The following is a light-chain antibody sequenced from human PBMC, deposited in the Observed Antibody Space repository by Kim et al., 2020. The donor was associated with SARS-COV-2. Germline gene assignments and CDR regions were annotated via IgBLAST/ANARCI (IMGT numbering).Light chain of an antibody. Sequence: QSVLTQPPSVSGAPGQRVTISCTGSSSNIGEDYDVHWYQQLPGTAPKVLIYGNSNRPSGVPDRFSGSKSGTSASLAITGLQAEDEADYYCQSYDSSLSGWVFGGGTQLTVL. CDR1: SSNIGEDYD. CDR3: QSYDSSLSGWV. CDR2: GNS. J-gene: IGLJ3*02. V-gene: IGLV1-40*01.